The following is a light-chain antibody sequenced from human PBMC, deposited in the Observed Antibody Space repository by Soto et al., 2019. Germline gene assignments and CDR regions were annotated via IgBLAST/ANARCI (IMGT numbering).Light chain of an antibody. CDR3: ETWDFNTRV. CDR2: LEGSGSY. J-gene: IGLJ3*02. V-gene: IGLV4-60*02. CDR1: SGHSSYI. Sequence: QLVLTQSSSASASLESSVKLTCTLSSGHSSYIIAWHQQQPGKAPRYLMKLEGSGSYNKGSEVPDRFSGSSSGADRYLTISNLQFEDEADYYCETWDFNTRVFGGGTKVTVL.